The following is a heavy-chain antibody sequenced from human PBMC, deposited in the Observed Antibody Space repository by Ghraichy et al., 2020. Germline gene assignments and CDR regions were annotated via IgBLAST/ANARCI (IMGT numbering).Heavy chain of an antibody. V-gene: IGHV3-49*03. CDR2: IRSKTYGGTT. D-gene: IGHD1-26*01. CDR1: GFTFGDYA. Sequence: GGSLRLSCPVSGFTFGDYAMSWFRQAPGKGLEWVGFIRSKTYGGTTEYAVSVKGRFTISRDDSKSIAYLQMNSLKAEDTAVYYCTRLVGYYFDYWDQGTLVTVSS. CDR3: TRLVGYYFDY. J-gene: IGHJ4*02.